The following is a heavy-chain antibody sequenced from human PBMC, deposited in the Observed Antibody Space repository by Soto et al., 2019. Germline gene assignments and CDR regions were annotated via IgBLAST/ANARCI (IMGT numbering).Heavy chain of an antibody. CDR1: GYTFTSYG. CDR3: ARGHTVGVWGALGWFDP. CDR2: ISAYNGNT. Sequence: QVQLVQSGAEVKKLGASVKVSCKASGYTFTSYGISWVRQAPGQGLEWMGWISAYNGNTNYAQKLQGRVTMTTDTSTSTAYMELRSLRSDDTAVYYCARGHTVGVWGALGWFDPWGQGTLVTVSS. V-gene: IGHV1-18*04. D-gene: IGHD3-16*01. J-gene: IGHJ5*02.